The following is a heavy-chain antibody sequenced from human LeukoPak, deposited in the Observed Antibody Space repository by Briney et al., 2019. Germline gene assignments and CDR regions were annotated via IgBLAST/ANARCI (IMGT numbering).Heavy chain of an antibody. V-gene: IGHV3-48*01. D-gene: IGHD6-13*01. CDR1: GFTFSNYS. CDR2: VSRSSTTI. J-gene: IGHJ4*02. CDR3: ARERGYSSSWYTF. Sequence: PGGSLRLSCAASGFTFSNYSMNWVRQAPGKGLEWVSYVSRSSTTIYYADSVKGRFTISRDNAKNPLYLQMNSLRAEDTAVYYCARERGYSSSWYTFWGQGTLVSVSS.